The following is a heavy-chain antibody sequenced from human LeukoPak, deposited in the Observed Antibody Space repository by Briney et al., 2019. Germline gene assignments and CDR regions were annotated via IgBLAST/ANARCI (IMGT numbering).Heavy chain of an antibody. CDR1: GGSFSGYY. CDR2: INHSGST. V-gene: IGHV4-34*01. Sequence: KPSETLSLTCAVYGGSFSGYYWSWIRQPPGKGLDWIGEINHSGSTNYNPSPKSRVTISVDTSKNQFSLKLTSVTAADTAVYYCASAVSTWEQFDYWGQGTLVTASS. CDR3: ASAVSTWEQFDY. J-gene: IGHJ4*02. D-gene: IGHD1-26*01.